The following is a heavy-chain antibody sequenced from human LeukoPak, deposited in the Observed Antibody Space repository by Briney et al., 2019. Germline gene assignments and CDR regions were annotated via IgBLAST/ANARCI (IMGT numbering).Heavy chain of an antibody. J-gene: IGHJ4*02. V-gene: IGHV3-9*03. D-gene: IGHD3-10*01. CDR1: GFTFDDYA. CDR2: ISWNSGSI. CDR3: AKGLSAAMVLGVDY. Sequence: GGSLRLSCAASGFTFDDYAMHWVRQAPGKGLEWVSGISWNSGSIGYADSVKGRFTISRDNAKNSLYLQMNSLRAEDMALYYCAKGLSAAMVLGVDYWGQGTLVTVSS.